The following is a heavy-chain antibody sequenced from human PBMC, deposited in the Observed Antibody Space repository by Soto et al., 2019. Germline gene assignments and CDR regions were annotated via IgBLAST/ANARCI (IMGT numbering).Heavy chain of an antibody. V-gene: IGHV4-34*01. J-gene: IGHJ3*02. D-gene: IGHD3-10*01. CDR2: INHSGST. CDR1: GGSFSGYY. Sequence: SETLSLTCAVYGGSFSGYYWSWIRQPPGKGLEWIGEINHSGSTNYNPSLKSRVTISVDTSKNQFSLKLSSVTAADTAVYYCARYNHQLPGWFERAFDIWGQGTMVTVSS. CDR3: ARYNHQLPGWFERAFDI.